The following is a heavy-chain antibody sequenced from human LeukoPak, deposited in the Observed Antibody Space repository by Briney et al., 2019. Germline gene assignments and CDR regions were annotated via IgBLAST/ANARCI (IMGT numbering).Heavy chain of an antibody. CDR1: GFTFSRFA. D-gene: IGHD4-17*01. CDR2: ISPSGGST. V-gene: IGHV3-23*01. J-gene: IGHJ4*02. Sequence: GGSLRLSCAASGFTFSRFAMTWVRQAPGKGLEWVSDISPSGGSTDYADSVKGRITISRDNSKNTLYLQMNSLRAEDTAVYYCAKGSSTVTGPFDYWGQGTLVTVPS. CDR3: AKGSSTVTGPFDY.